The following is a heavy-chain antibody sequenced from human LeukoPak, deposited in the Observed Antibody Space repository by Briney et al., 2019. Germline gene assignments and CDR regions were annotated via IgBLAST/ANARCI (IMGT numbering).Heavy chain of an antibody. J-gene: IGHJ4*02. D-gene: IGHD2-2*01. Sequence: PGGSLRLSCVASGFSFSSHWMSWVRQTPGKGLEWVANIKQDGSEKYYVDSVKGRFTISRDNAKSTLLLQMNSLRAEDTAIYYCVRDCYITSCSLFDHWGQGILVTVSS. CDR3: VRDCYITSCSLFDH. V-gene: IGHV3-7*01. CDR1: GFSFSSHW. CDR2: IKQDGSEK.